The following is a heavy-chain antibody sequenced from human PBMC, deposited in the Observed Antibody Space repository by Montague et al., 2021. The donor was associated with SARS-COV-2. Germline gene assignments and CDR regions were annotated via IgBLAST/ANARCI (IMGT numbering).Heavy chain of an antibody. CDR1: GGSVSSGSYY. CDR3: ARDPWRITIFGVVTRYGMGV. CDR2: IYYSGST. V-gene: IGHV4-61*01. D-gene: IGHD3-3*01. J-gene: IGHJ6*02. Sequence: SETLSLTCIVSGGSVSSGSYYWSWIRQPPGKGLEWIGYIYYSGSTNYXXXLKSRVTISVDTSKNQFSLKLSSVTAADTAVYYCARDPWRITIFGVVTRYGMGVWGQGTTVTVSS.